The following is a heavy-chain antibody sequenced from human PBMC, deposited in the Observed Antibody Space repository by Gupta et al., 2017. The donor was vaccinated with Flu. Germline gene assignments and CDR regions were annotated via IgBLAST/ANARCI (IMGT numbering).Heavy chain of an antibody. J-gene: IGHJ4*02. CDR1: GYTFTSYD. D-gene: IGHD7-27*01. CDR2: MNPSSGNT. V-gene: IGHV1-8*01. CDR3: ARNLWETGDFDY. Sequence: QVQLVQSGAEVKEPGASVKVSCKASGYTFTSYDINWVRQATGQGLEWLGWMNPSSGNTGYAQKFQGRVILTRDISISTAYMELSSLRSDDTAVYYWARNLWETGDFDYWGQGALVTVSS.